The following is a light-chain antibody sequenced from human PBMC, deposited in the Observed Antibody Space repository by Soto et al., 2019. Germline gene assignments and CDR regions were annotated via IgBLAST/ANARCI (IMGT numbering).Light chain of an antibody. CDR3: QQYYSTPVT. Sequence: DIVMTQSPDSLAGSLGERATINCKSSQSVLYSSNNKNYLDWYQQKPGQPPKLLIYWASTRESGVPDRYSGSGSVTDFTLPISSLQANDGAVYYCQQYYSTPVTFGQGTRLEI. J-gene: IGKJ5*01. CDR1: QSVLYSSNNKNY. V-gene: IGKV4-1*01. CDR2: WAS.